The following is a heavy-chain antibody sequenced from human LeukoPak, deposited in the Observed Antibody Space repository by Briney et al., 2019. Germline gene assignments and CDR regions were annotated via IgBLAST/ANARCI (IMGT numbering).Heavy chain of an antibody. V-gene: IGHV2-70*01. CDR3: ALCYGSGSHNRPGYFDY. J-gene: IGHJ4*02. D-gene: IGHD3-10*01. Sequence: SGPALVKPTQTLTLTCTFSGFSLSTSGMCVSWIRQPPGKALEWLALIDWDDDKYYNTSLKTRLTISKDTSKNQVVLTMTNMDPVDTATYYCALCYGSGSHNRPGYFDYWGQGTLVTVSS. CDR2: IDWDDDK. CDR1: GFSLSTSGMC.